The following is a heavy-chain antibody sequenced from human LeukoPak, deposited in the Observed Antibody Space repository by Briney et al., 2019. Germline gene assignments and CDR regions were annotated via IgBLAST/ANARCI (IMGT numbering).Heavy chain of an antibody. Sequence: GGSLRLSCAASGFAFSSFAMNWVRQAPGKGLEWVANIKYDGSEKYYVDSVRGRFTISRDNAKNSLYLEMNRLGAEDTALYYCTRDEDWGQGIQVTVSS. CDR1: GFAFSSFA. J-gene: IGHJ4*02. V-gene: IGHV3-7*01. CDR2: IKYDGSEK. CDR3: TRDED.